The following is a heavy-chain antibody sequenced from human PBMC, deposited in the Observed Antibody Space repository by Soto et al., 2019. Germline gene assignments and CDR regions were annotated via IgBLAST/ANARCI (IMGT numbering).Heavy chain of an antibody. CDR2: INPSGGST. CDR3: ARDSRVGWAFDS. D-gene: IGHD6-19*01. J-gene: IGHJ3*02. Sequence: ASVKVSCKASGYTFTSYYMHWVRQAPGQGLEWMGIINPSGGSTSYAQKFQGGVTMTRDTSTSTVYMELSSLRSEDTAVYYCARDSRVGWAFDSWGQGTMVTVSS. V-gene: IGHV1-46*01. CDR1: GYTFTSYY.